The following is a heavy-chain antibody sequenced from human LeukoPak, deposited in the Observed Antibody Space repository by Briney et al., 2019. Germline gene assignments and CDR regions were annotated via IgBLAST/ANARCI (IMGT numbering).Heavy chain of an antibody. CDR2: TYYRSKWSF. D-gene: IGHD6-6*01. V-gene: IGHV6-1*01. CDR3: ARGKYTSFDN. CDR1: GDSIFTNNVA. Sequence: SQTLSLTCAISGDSIFTNNVAWNWIRQSPSRGLEWLGRTYYRSKWSFDYAVSVKSRITINADTSKNQFSLQLSSVTPENTAVYYCARGKYTSFDNWGQGTLVTVSS. J-gene: IGHJ4*02.